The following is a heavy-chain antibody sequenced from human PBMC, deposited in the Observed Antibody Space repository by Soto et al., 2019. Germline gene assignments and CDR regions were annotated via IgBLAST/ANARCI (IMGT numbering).Heavy chain of an antibody. CDR3: AGSCDNYIVLDY. J-gene: IGHJ4*02. CDR2: SSNSGTYT. V-gene: IGHV3-11*06. CDR1: GFTVSDYY. D-gene: IGHD1-1*01. Sequence: QVQLVESGGGLVKPGGSLRLSCAASGFTVSDYYMSWIRQAPGKGLEWLSYSSNSGTYTRYADSVKGRFSISRDNTKNSWYLQINRLRGEDTATYYWAGSCDNYIVLDYWGQGTPVTVSS.